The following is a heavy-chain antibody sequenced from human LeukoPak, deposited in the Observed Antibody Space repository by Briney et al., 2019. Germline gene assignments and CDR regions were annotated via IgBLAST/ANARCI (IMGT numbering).Heavy chain of an antibody. V-gene: IGHV5-51*01. Sequence: ESLNISCKGSGYSFTSYWIGWVRQMPGKGLELMGIIYPGDSDTRYSPSFQGQVTISADKSISTAYLQWSSLKASDTAMYYCARPSGSYQYYFDYWGQGTLVTVSS. J-gene: IGHJ4*02. CDR1: GYSFTSYW. CDR2: IYPGDSDT. CDR3: ARPSGSYQYYFDY. D-gene: IGHD1-26*01.